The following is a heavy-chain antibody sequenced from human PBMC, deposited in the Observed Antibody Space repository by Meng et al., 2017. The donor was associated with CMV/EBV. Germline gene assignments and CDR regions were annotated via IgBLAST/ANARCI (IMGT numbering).Heavy chain of an antibody. CDR2: IIPILGIA. CDR1: GGTFSSYA. J-gene: IGHJ6*02. V-gene: IGHV1-69*10. Sequence: SGGTFSSYAISWVRQAHGQGLEWMGGIIPILGIANDAQKFQGRVTITADKSTSTAYMELSSLRSEDTAVYYCARERGVTIFGGGDVWGQGTTVTVSS. CDR3: ARERGVTIFGGGDV. D-gene: IGHD3-3*01.